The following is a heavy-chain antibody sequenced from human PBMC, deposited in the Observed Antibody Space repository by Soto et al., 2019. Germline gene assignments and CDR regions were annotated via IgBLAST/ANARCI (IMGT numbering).Heavy chain of an antibody. V-gene: IGHV4-30-2*01. CDR1: GGFISSGGYS. D-gene: IGHD6-25*01. CDR2: IYHSGST. Sequence: SETLSLTCAVSGGFISSGGYSWSWIRQTPGKGLEWIGYIYHSGSTYYSPSLKSRVTISVEKSQNQFSLKLRSGTAADTAVYYCARLQRPDTWFDPWGQGTLVTVPS. CDR3: ARLQRPDTWFDP. J-gene: IGHJ5*02.